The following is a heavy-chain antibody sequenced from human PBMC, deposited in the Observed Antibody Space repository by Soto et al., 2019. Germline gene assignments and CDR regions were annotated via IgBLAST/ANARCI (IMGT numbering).Heavy chain of an antibody. CDR1: GFTFSSYA. V-gene: IGHV3-30-3*01. CDR3: ARDRRRGSSSPGWFDY. D-gene: IGHD6-6*01. CDR2: ISYDGSNK. Sequence: QVQLVESGGGVVQPGRSLRLSCAASGFTFSSYAMHWVRQAPGKGLEWVAVISYDGSNKYYADSGKGRFTISRDNSKNTLYLQMNSLRAEDTAVYYCARDRRRGSSSPGWFDYWGQGTLVTVSS. J-gene: IGHJ4*02.